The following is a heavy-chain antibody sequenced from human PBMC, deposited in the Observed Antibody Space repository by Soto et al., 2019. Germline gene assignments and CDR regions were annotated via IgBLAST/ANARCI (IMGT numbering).Heavy chain of an antibody. J-gene: IGHJ4*02. CDR3: ASRDPGGCLRYVDN. Sequence: QMQLLQSGAEVKKPGSSVKVSCKASGGTLTNFINYPINWARQAPGQGLEWMGGIVPNIGTVNYAQKFQGRVRITADNSTGTTYRALGRLRSEDTALYYCASRDPGGCLRYVDNWGQGTLVTVSS. V-gene: IGHV1-69*06. CDR1: GGTLTNFINYP. CDR2: IVPNIGTV. D-gene: IGHD2-15*01.